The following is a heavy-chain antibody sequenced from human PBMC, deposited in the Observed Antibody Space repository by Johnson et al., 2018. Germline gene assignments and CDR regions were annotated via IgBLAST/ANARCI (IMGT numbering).Heavy chain of an antibody. CDR2: ISDDGSNK. V-gene: IGHV3-30*18. CDR1: GFSFSNYG. J-gene: IGHJ4*02. CDR3: AKGRIVNSDYALGDY. D-gene: IGHD4-11*01. Sequence: VQLVQSGGGVVQPGRSLRLSCAASGFSFSNYGMHWVRQAPGKGLEWVAVISDDGSNKDHGGSVQGRFTISRDNSKNTVYLQMNSLRVEDTAVYYCAKGRIVNSDYALGDYWGQGTLITVSS.